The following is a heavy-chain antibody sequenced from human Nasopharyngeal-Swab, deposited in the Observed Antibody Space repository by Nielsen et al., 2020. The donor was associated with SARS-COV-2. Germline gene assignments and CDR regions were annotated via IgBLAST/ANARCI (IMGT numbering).Heavy chain of an antibody. J-gene: IGHJ4*02. CDR2: IKSRSDGGTT. CDR1: GLTFSKAC. Sequence: GGSLRLSCAASGLTFSKACMNWVRQAPGRGLEWVGRIKSRSDGGTTYYAAPVKGRFTISGDDSENTVYLQMNSLQTDDTAVYYCSTGGYTSGLDYWGQGTLGTVSS. V-gene: IGHV3-15*01. CDR3: STGGYTSGLDY. D-gene: IGHD5-18*01.